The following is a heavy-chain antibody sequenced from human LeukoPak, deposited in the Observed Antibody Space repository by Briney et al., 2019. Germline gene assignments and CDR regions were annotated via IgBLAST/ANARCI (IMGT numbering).Heavy chain of an antibody. Sequence: SQTLSLTCTVSGGSISSGDYYWSWIRQPPGKGLEWIGYIYYSGSTYYNPSPKSRVTISVDTSKNQFSLKLSSVTAADTAVYYCARDRGYVHYYGMDVWGQGTTVTVSS. J-gene: IGHJ6*02. CDR1: GGSISSGDYY. CDR2: IYYSGST. CDR3: ARDRGYVHYYGMDV. V-gene: IGHV4-30-4*01. D-gene: IGHD3-10*01.